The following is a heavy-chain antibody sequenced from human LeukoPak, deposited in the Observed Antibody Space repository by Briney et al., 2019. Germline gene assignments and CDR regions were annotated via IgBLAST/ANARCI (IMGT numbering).Heavy chain of an antibody. V-gene: IGHV4-30-2*01. D-gene: IGHD6-6*01. Sequence: PSQTLSLTCTVSGGSISSGGYYWSWIRQPPGKGLERIGYIYHSGSTYYNPSLKSRVTISVDRSKNQFSLKLSSVTAADTAVYYCAREAVRAARHFDYWGQGTLVTVSS. CDR3: AREAVRAARHFDY. CDR2: IYHSGST. CDR1: GGSISSGGYY. J-gene: IGHJ4*02.